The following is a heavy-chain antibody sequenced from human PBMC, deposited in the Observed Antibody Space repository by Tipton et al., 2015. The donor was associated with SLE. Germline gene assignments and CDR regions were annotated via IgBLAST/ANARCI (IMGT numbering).Heavy chain of an antibody. D-gene: IGHD2-2*01. Sequence: QLAQSGAEVKKPGASVKVSCKASGYTFTGYYMHWVRQAPGQGLEWMGWINPNSGGTNYAQKFQGRVTMTRDTSISTAYMELSRLRADVTAGYYCARSGRYCSSTSCPGWFDPWGQGTLVTVSS. CDR1: GYTFTGYY. CDR3: ARSGRYCSSTSCPGWFDP. V-gene: IGHV1-2*02. J-gene: IGHJ5*02. CDR2: INPNSGGT.